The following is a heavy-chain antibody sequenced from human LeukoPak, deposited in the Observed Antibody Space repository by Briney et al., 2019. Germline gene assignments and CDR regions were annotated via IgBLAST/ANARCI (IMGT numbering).Heavy chain of an antibody. CDR3: ATTVVSENYFDY. D-gene: IGHD4-23*01. CDR1: GGTFSSYA. Sequence: GASVKVSCKASGGTFSSYAISWVRQAPGQGLEWMGGIIPIFGTANYAQKFQGRVTITTDESTSTAYMELSSLRSEDTAVYYCATTVVSENYFDYWGQGTLVTVSS. V-gene: IGHV1-69*05. CDR2: IIPIFGTA. J-gene: IGHJ4*02.